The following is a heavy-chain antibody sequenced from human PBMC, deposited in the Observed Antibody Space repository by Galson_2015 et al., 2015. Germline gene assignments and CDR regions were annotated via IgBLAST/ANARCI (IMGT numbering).Heavy chain of an antibody. D-gene: IGHD3-9*01. CDR2: IRSKANSYAT. CDR1: GFTFSGSA. V-gene: IGHV3-73*01. J-gene: IGHJ4*02. Sequence: SLRLSCAASGFTFSGSAMRWVRQASGKGLEWVGRIRSKANSYATEYAASVKGRFTISRDDSKNTAYLQMNSLKTEDTAVYYCTSRDFASYQQLDYWGQGTLVTVSS. CDR3: TSRDFASYQQLDY.